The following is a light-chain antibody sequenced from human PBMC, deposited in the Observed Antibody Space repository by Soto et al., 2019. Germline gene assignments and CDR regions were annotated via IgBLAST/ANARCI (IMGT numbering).Light chain of an antibody. J-gene: IGKJ3*01. CDR2: AAS. V-gene: IGKV3-20*01. CDR1: QSVTINS. Sequence: TQSPSTLSLSPGDTATLSCRASQSVTINSLAWYQQKPGQTPRLLIYAASTRASGIPDRFSGSGSGTEFALTISRLEPEDFALYYCQQYGDSPFTFGPGTRVEMK. CDR3: QQYGDSPFT.